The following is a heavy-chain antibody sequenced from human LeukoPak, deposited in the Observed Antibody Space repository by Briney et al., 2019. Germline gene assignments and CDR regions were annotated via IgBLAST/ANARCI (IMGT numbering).Heavy chain of an antibody. D-gene: IGHD2-2*01. V-gene: IGHV3-11*04. J-gene: IGHJ3*01. CDR1: GFTLSGDY. Sequence: PGGSLRLSCAASGFTLSGDYMSWVRQAPGKGLEWISYISSGGTSVSYADSVRGRFTLSRDNAKNSLFLHMNSLRAEDTAVYYCASETETSSYDAFDVWGQGTMVIVS. CDR3: ASETETSSYDAFDV. CDR2: ISSGGTSV.